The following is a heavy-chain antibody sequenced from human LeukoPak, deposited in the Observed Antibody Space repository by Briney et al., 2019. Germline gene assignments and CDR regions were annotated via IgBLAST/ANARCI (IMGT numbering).Heavy chain of an antibody. CDR2: IIPIFDTA. Sequence: ASVKVSCKASGYTFTGYYIHWVRQAPGQGLEWMGGIIPIFDTATYAQKFQGRVTITADESTSTVYMELSSLRSEDTAMYFCARAGPEADDYGDYRYYYYMDVWGKGTTVSISS. D-gene: IGHD4-17*01. J-gene: IGHJ6*03. V-gene: IGHV1-69*13. CDR3: ARAGPEADDYGDYRYYYYMDV. CDR1: GYTFTGYY.